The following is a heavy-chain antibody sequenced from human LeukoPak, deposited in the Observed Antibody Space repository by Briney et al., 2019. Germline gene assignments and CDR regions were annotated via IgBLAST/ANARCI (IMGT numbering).Heavy chain of an antibody. CDR2: IKEDGSTQ. J-gene: IGHJ4*02. Sequence: GGSLRLSCAASGFTFSSYWMTWVRQAPGKGLEWLANIKEDGSTQYYLDSVRGRFTISRDNAKTSVYLQLNSLRADDTAVYYCARDVWTGVAVSDYWGQGTLVTVSS. V-gene: IGHV3-7*01. D-gene: IGHD6-19*01. CDR1: GFTFSSYW. CDR3: ARDVWTGVAVSDY.